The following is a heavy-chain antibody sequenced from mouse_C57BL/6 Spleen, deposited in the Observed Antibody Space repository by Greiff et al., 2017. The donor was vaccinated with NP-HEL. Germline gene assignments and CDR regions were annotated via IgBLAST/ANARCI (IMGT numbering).Heavy chain of an antibody. CDR2: ISYDGSN. CDR3: ARRNSNYRYFDV. V-gene: IGHV3-6*01. J-gene: IGHJ1*03. CDR1: GYSITSGYY. Sequence: EVQLVESGPGLVKPSQSLSLTCSVTGYSITSGYYWNWIRQFPGNKLEWMGYISYDGSNNYNPSLKNRISITRDTSKNQFFLKLNSVTTEDTATYYCARRNSNYRYFDVWGTGTTVTVSS. D-gene: IGHD2-5*01.